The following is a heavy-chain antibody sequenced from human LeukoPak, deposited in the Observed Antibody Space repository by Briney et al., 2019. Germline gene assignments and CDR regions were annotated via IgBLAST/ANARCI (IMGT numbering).Heavy chain of an antibody. V-gene: IGHV4-38-2*02. Sequence: PSETLSLTCTVSGYSLSSDYYWGWIRQPPGKGLEWIGSIYHSGSTYYNPSLKSRVTISVDTSKNQFSLKLSSVTAADTAVYYCAREVVNSSGYYSGVGWRAFDIWGQGTMVTVSS. CDR3: AREVVNSSGYYSGVGWRAFDI. CDR1: GYSLSSDYY. J-gene: IGHJ3*02. D-gene: IGHD3-22*01. CDR2: IYHSGST.